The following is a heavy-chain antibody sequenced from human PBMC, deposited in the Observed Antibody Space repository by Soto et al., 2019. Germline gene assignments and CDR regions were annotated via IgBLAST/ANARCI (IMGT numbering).Heavy chain of an antibody. J-gene: IGHJ5*02. CDR1: GFTFSSYG. CDR2: ISYDGSNK. CDR3: AKEILFDP. Sequence: QVQLVEAGGGVGQPGRSLRLSCAASGFTFSSYGMHWVRQAPGKGLEWVAVISYDGSNKYYADSVKGRFTISRDNSKNSLYLQMSSLRAEDTAVYYCAKEILFDPWGQGTLVTVSS. V-gene: IGHV3-30*18.